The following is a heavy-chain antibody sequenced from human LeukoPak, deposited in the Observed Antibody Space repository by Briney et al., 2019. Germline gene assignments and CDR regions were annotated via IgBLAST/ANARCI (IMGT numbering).Heavy chain of an antibody. CDR2: INPNSGGT. D-gene: IGHD6-13*01. CDR3: ARDPSDVSAIAAAGIHYNWFDP. CDR1: GYTFTDYY. J-gene: IGHJ5*02. Sequence: GASVKVSCKASGYTFTDYYMHWVRQAPGQGLEWRGRINPNSGGTNYAQKFQGRVTMTRDTSISTAYMELSRLRSDDTAVYYCARDPSDVSAIAAAGIHYNWFDPWGQGTLVTVSS. V-gene: IGHV1-2*06.